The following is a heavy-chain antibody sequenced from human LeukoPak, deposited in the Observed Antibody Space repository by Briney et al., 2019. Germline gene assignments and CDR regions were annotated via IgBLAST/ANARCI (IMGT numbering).Heavy chain of an antibody. CDR2: INHSGST. V-gene: IGHV4-34*01. CDR3: ARAEFGGAAGPWPFDY. J-gene: IGHJ4*02. CDR1: GGSISSYY. Sequence: PSETLSLTCTVSGGSISSYYWSWIRQPPGKGLEWIGEINHSGSTNYNPSLKSRVTISVDTSKNQFSLKLSSVTAADTAVYYCARAEFGGAAGPWPFDYWGQGTLVTVSS. D-gene: IGHD3-16*01.